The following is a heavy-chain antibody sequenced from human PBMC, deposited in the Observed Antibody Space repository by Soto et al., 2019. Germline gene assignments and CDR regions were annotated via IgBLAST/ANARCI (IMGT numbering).Heavy chain of an antibody. CDR1: GFTVSSNY. D-gene: IGHD5-18*01. Sequence: GGSLRLSCAASGFTVSSNYMSWVRQAPGKGLEWVSVIYSGGSTYYADSVKGRFTISRDNSKNTLYLQMNSLRAEDTAVYYCARDSKRSYGPLFDYWGQGTLVTVSS. J-gene: IGHJ4*02. CDR3: ARDSKRSYGPLFDY. CDR2: IYSGGST. V-gene: IGHV3-53*01.